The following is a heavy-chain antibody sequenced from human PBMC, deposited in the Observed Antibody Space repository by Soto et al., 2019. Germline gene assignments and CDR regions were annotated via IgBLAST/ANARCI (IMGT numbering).Heavy chain of an antibody. CDR1: GGTFSSYA. Sequence: SVKVSCKASGGTFSSYAISWVRQAPGQGLEWMGGIIPIFGSTSYAQKLQGRVTMTRDTSTSTVYMELNSLRSEDTAVYYCVRATYFSDSSGYTRCLDYWGQGTLVTVAS. CDR3: VRATYFSDSSGYTRCLDY. D-gene: IGHD3-22*01. V-gene: IGHV1-69*05. J-gene: IGHJ4*02. CDR2: IIPIFGST.